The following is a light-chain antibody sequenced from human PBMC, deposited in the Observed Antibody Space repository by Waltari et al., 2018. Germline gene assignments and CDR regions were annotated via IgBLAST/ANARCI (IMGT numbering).Light chain of an antibody. CDR3: QQYYTSPWT. CDR1: SVLNRTNNKNY. CDR2: WTS. Sequence: SVLNRTNNKNYLAWYQQKPGQPPKLLISWTSTRGSGVPDRFSGSGSGTDFTLTISTLQAEDVAVYYCQQYYTSPWTFGQGTKVEIK. V-gene: IGKV4-1*01. J-gene: IGKJ1*01.